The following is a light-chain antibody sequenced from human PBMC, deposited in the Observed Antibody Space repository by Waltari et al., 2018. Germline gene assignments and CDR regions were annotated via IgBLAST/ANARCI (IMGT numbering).Light chain of an antibody. CDR2: DAS. CDR3: QHRGHWPPVAT. V-gene: IGKV3-11*01. J-gene: IGKJ3*01. CDR1: QSTSSY. Sequence: IVLTQSPATLSLSPGERATLSCRASQSTSSYLAWYQQRPGQSPRLLIYDASNRATGIPARFSGSGSGTDFTLTISSLEPEDFAVYYCQHRGHWPPVATFGPGTIVD.